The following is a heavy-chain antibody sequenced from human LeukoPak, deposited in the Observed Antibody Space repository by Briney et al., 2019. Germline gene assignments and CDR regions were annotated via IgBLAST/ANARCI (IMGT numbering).Heavy chain of an antibody. D-gene: IGHD5-24*01. CDR2: ISAYNGNT. V-gene: IGHV1-18*01. Sequence: GASVKVSCKASGYNFISYGISWVRQAPGQGLEWMGWISAYNGNTNYAQKLQGRVTMTTDTSTSTDYMELRSLRSDDTAVYYCARSPVAAKITYYYYYYMDVWGKGTTVTISS. CDR1: GYNFISYG. J-gene: IGHJ6*03. CDR3: ARSPVAAKITYYYYYYMDV.